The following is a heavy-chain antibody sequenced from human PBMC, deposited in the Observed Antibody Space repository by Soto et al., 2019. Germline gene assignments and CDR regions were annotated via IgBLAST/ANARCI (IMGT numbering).Heavy chain of an antibody. J-gene: IGHJ6*02. CDR3: GRGVRSRSTKTYYYYYYGMDV. Sequence: SETLSLTCAVYGGSFSGYYWSWIRQPPGKGLEWIGEINHSGSTNYNPSLKSRVTISVDTSKNQFSLKLSSVTAADTAVYYCGRGVRSRSTKTYYYYYYGMDVWGQGTTVTVSS. CDR2: INHSGST. V-gene: IGHV4-34*01. D-gene: IGHD3-22*01. CDR1: GGSFSGYY.